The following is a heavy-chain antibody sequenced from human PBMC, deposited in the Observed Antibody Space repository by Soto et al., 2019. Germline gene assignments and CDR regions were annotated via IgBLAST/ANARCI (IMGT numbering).Heavy chain of an antibody. V-gene: IGHV3-23*01. Sequence: GGSLRLSCAASGFTFSSYAMSWVRQAPGKGLEWVSAISGSGGSTYYADSVKGRFTISRDNSKNTLYLQMNSLRAEDTAVYYCAIIGREWLRLQIEYFQHWGQGTLVTVSS. J-gene: IGHJ1*01. CDR3: AIIGREWLRLQIEYFQH. CDR2: ISGSGGST. CDR1: GFTFSSYA. D-gene: IGHD5-12*01.